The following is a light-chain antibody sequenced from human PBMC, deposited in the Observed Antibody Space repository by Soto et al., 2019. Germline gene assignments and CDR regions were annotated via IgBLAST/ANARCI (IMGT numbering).Light chain of an antibody. Sequence: QSVLTKSASLSGSPGQSITISCTGTSSDIGGYNYVSWYQHHPGKAPRLIIYEVSHRPSGVPDRFSGSKSGNTASLTISGLRAEDEADYYCSSYTSRSTPVVFSGGTKLTVL. J-gene: IGLJ2*01. CDR2: EVS. CDR1: SSDIGGYNY. CDR3: SSYTSRSTPVV. V-gene: IGLV2-14*01.